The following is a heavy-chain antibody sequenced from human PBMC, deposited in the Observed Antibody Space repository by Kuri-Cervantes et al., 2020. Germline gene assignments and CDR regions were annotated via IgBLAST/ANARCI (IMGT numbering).Heavy chain of an antibody. CDR2: IYYSGST. J-gene: IGHJ4*02. CDR3: AREVPAAHFGG. D-gene: IGHD2-2*01. CDR1: GGSVSSGSYY. Sequence: SETLSLTCTVSGGSVSSGSYYWSWIRQPPGRGLEWIGYIYYSGSTNYNPSLKSRVTISVDTSKNQFSLKLSSVTAADTAVYYCAREVPAAHFGGWGQGTLVTVSS. V-gene: IGHV4-61*01.